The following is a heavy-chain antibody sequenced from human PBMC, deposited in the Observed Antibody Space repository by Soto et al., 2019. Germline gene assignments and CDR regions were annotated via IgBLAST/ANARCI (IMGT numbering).Heavy chain of an antibody. CDR3: ARDSSGLIPPTDHFDY. V-gene: IGHV1-18*01. J-gene: IGHJ4*02. CDR2: ISAYNGNT. CDR1: GYTFTSYG. Sequence: QVQLVQSGAEVKKPGASVKVSCKASGYTFTSYGISWVRQAPGQGLEWMGWISAYNGNTNYAQKLQGRVTMTTDTXRXTADMELRSLRSDDTAVYYCARDSSGLIPPTDHFDYWGQGTLVAVSS. D-gene: IGHD6-19*01.